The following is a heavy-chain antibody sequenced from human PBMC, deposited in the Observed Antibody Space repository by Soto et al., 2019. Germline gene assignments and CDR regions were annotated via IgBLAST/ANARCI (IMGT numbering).Heavy chain of an antibody. CDR3: AKGSDIVVEDYFDY. Sequence: PGGSLRLSCAASGLTFSTFPLGWARRPPGKGLEWVSAISGSGGSTYYADSVKGRFTISRDNSKNTLYLQMNSLRAEDTAVYYCAKGSDIVVEDYFDYWGQGTLVTVSS. CDR2: ISGSGGST. J-gene: IGHJ4*02. D-gene: IGHD2-2*01. V-gene: IGHV3-23*01. CDR1: GLTFSTFP.